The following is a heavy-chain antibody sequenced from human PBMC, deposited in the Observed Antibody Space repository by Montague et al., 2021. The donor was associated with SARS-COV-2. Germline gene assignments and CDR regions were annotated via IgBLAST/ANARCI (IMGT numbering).Heavy chain of an antibody. CDR2: IYYSGST. D-gene: IGHD2-21*01. CDR3: ARVVMEKSMDNAFDI. CDR1: GASISSHF. J-gene: IGHJ3*02. V-gene: IGHV4-59*11. Sequence: SETLPLTCTVSGASISSHFWTWVRQPPGKGLEWICYIYYSGSTNYNPSLKTRVTVSVDTSKNHFSLKLESVTAADTAVYYCARVVMEKSMDNAFDIWGQGTMVTVSS.